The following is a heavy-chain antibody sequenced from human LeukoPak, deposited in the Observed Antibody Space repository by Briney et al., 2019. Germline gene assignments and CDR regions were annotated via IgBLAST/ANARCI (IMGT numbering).Heavy chain of an antibody. CDR1: GFTFSSYA. J-gene: IGHJ6*02. CDR3: VRDDAGTDHYYYGMDV. CDR2: ISSGGSTI. Sequence: GGSLRLSCAASGFTFSSYAMNWVRQAPGKGLEWVSYISSGGSTIYYADSVKGRFTISRDNAKNSLYLQMNSLGDEDTAVYYCVRDDAGTDHYYYGMDVWGQGTTVTVSS. V-gene: IGHV3-48*02. D-gene: IGHD1-14*01.